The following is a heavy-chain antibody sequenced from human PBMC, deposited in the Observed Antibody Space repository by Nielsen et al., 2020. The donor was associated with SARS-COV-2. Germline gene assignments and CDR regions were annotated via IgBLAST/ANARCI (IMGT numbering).Heavy chain of an antibody. CDR2: IWYDGSNK. V-gene: IGHV3-33*01. Sequence: GESLKIFCAASGFTFSSYGMHWVRQAPGKGLEWVAVIWYDGSNKYYADSVKGRFTISRDNSKNTLYLQMNSLRAEDTAVYYCATSGFYVWGQGTTVTVSS. J-gene: IGHJ6*02. D-gene: IGHD3-10*01. CDR3: ATSGFYV. CDR1: GFTFSSYG.